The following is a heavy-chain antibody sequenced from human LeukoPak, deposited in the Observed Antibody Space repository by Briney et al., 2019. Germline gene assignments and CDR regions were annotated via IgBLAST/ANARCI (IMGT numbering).Heavy chain of an antibody. CDR3: AKSPFSSWWELLGVYFDY. J-gene: IGHJ4*02. CDR2: ISSSGSTI. CDR1: GFTFSSYE. Sequence: WGSLRLSCAASGFTFSSYEMNWVRQAPGKGLEWVSYISSSGSTIYYADSVKGRFTISRDNAKNSLYLQMNSLRAEDTAVYYCAKSPFSSWWELLGVYFDYWGQGTLVTVSS. V-gene: IGHV3-48*03. D-gene: IGHD1-26*01.